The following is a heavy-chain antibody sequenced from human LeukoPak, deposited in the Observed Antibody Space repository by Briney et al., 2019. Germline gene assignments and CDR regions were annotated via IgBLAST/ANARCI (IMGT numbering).Heavy chain of an antibody. CDR2: IYYSGST. CDR1: GGSISSYY. V-gene: IGHV4-59*01. J-gene: IGHJ4*02. Sequence: SETLSLTCTVSGGSISSYYWNWIRQPPGKGLEWIGYIYYSGSTNYNPSLKSRVTISVDTSKNQFSLKLSSVTAADTAVYYCAKEDGKGSTGAAAGMGIDYWGQGTLVTVSS. D-gene: IGHD6-13*01. CDR3: AKEDGKGSTGAAAGMGIDY.